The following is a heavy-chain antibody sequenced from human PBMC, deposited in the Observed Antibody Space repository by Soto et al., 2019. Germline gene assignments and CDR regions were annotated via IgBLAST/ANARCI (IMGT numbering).Heavy chain of an antibody. CDR3: ARDEDTAMVSYYYYGMDV. CDR1: GGTFSSYA. CDR2: IIPIFGTA. Sequence: GASVKVSCKASGGTFSSYAISWVRQATGQGLEWMGGIIPIFGTANYAQKFQGRVTITADESTSTAYMELSSLRSEDTAVYYCARDEDTAMVSYYYYGMDVWGQGTTVTVSS. V-gene: IGHV1-69*13. D-gene: IGHD5-18*01. J-gene: IGHJ6*02.